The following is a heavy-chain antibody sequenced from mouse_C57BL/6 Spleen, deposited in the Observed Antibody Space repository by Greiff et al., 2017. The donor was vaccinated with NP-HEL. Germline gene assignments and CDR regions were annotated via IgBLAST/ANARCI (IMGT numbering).Heavy chain of an antibody. Sequence: QVQLKQSGAELVRPGTSVKMSCKASGYTFTNYWIGWAKQRPGHGLEWIGDIYPGGGYTNYNEKFKGKATLTADKSSSTAYMQFSSLTSEDSAIYYCARSSYYSNYDYYAMDYWGQGTSVTVSS. V-gene: IGHV1-63*01. CDR3: ARSSYYSNYDYYAMDY. D-gene: IGHD2-5*01. CDR1: GYTFTNYW. CDR2: IYPGGGYT. J-gene: IGHJ4*01.